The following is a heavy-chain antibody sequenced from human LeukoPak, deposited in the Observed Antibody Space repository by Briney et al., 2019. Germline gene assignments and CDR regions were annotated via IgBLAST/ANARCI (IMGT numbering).Heavy chain of an antibody. V-gene: IGHV1-2*02. CDR2: INPNNGGT. D-gene: IGHD3-10*01. CDR3: ARGGVRGSYYYYYYMDV. J-gene: IGHJ6*03. CDR1: GYTFSNYY. Sequence: ASVKVSCKASGYTFSNYYLHWVRQAPGQGREGMGWINPNNGGTNYAQKFQGRVTMTRDTSMNTGYMELRRLRSDDRAMYYCARGGVRGSYYYYYYMDVWGKGTTVTVSS.